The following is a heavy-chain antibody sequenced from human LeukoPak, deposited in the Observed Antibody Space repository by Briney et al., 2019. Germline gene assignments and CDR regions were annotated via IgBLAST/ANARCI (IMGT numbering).Heavy chain of an antibody. J-gene: IGHJ6*01. CDR3: ARVFPVYYYGMDV. D-gene: IGHD3-10*02. CDR2: INPSGGST. CDR1: GYTFTSYY. Sequence: ASVRVSCKASGYTFTSYYMHWVRQAPGHGLEWMGIINPSGGSTSYAQKFQGRVTMTRDTSTSTVYMELSSLRSEDTAVYYCARVFPVYYYGMDVWGQGTTVTVSS. V-gene: IGHV1-46*01.